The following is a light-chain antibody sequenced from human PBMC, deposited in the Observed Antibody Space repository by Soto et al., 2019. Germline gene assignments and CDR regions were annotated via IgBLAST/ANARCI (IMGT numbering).Light chain of an antibody. CDR2: SAS. CDR1: QTVNRNY. J-gene: IGKJ1*01. Sequence: EIVLTQSPGTLSLSPGERATLSCRASQTVNRNYLGWYQQKPGQAPRFLIHSASDRATGTPDRFSGSGSGTDFTLTISSLEPEDFAVYYCQRRTFGQGTKVDIK. V-gene: IGKV3-20*01. CDR3: QRRT.